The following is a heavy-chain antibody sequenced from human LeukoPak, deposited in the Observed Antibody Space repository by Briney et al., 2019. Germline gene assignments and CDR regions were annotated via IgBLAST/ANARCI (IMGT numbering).Heavy chain of an antibody. J-gene: IGHJ4*02. D-gene: IGHD7-27*01. CDR3: AIGLWGSFDY. Sequence: SETLSLTCAVYGGSFSGYYWGWIRQPPGKGLEWIGEINHSGSTNYNPSLKSRVTISVDTSKNQFSLKLSSVTAADTAVYYCAIGLWGSFDYWGQGTLVTVSS. CDR1: GGSFSGYY. CDR2: INHSGST. V-gene: IGHV4-34*01.